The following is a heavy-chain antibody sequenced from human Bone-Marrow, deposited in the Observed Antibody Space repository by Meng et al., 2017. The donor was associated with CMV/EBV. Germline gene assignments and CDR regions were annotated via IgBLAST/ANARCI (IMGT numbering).Heavy chain of an antibody. CDR3: ARGPYCSSTSCYTPYFDY. V-gene: IGHV3-74*01. CDR1: GFTFSSYW. D-gene: IGHD2-2*02. CDR2: INSDGSST. Sequence: GESLKISCAASGFTFSSYWMHWVRQAPGKGLVWVSRINSDGSSTSYADSVKGRFTISRDNAKNTLYLQMNSLRAEDTAVYYCARGPYCSSTSCYTPYFDYWGQGTLVTVSS. J-gene: IGHJ4*02.